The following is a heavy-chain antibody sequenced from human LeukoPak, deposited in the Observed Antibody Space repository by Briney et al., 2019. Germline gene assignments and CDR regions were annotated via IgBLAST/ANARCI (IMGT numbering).Heavy chain of an antibody. J-gene: IGHJ5*02. V-gene: IGHV3-74*01. CDR2: INSDGSTT. D-gene: IGHD6-19*01. Sequence: QSGGSLRLSCAASGFTFSSYWMPWVRQVPGKGLVWVSRINSDGSTTTYADSVKGRFTVSRDNAKNTLYLQMNSLTTEDTAVYYCATAGKYRFDNWGQGILVTVSS. CDR3: ATAGKYRFDN. CDR1: GFTFSSYW.